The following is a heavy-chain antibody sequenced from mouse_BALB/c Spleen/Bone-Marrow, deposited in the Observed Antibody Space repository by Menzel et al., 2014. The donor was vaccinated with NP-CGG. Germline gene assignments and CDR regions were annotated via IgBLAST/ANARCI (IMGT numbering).Heavy chain of an antibody. V-gene: IGHV3-8*02. D-gene: IGHD3-1*01. CDR3: ARSGSSGYHYYAMDY. J-gene: IGHJ4*01. CDR1: GDSITSGY. Sequence: EVKLMESGPSLVKPSQTLSLTCSVTGDSITSGYWNWIRKFPGNKLEYMGYISYSGSTYYNPSLKSRISITRDTSKNLYYLQLNSATTKHTATTYCARSGSSGYHYYAMDYWGQGTSVTVSS. CDR2: ISYSGST.